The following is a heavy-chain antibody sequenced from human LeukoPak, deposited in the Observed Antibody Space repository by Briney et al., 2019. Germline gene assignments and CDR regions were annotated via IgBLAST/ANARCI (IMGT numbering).Heavy chain of an antibody. J-gene: IGHJ4*02. CDR1: GGTFSSYA. D-gene: IGHD2-2*01. Sequence: SVKASCKASGGTFSSYAISWVRQAPGQGLEWMGGIIPIFGTANYAQKFQGRVTITTDESTSTAYMELSSLRSEDTAVYYCASSDYCSSTSCYFGSRGGRRGFDYWGQGTLVTVSS. V-gene: IGHV1-69*05. CDR3: ASSDYCSSTSCYFGSRGGRRGFDY. CDR2: IIPIFGTA.